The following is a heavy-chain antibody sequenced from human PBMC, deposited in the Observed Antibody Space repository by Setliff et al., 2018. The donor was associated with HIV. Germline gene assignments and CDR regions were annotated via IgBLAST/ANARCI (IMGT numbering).Heavy chain of an antibody. CDR1: GDSVSSGSYY. V-gene: IGHV4-61*02. D-gene: IGHD4-4*01. CDR3: ARESPLERTTTSYDYYGMDV. CDR2: IYTSGTT. J-gene: IGHJ6*02. Sequence: SETLSLTCTVSGDSVSSGSYYWSWIRQPAGKGLEWIGRIYTSGTTNYNPSLKSRVTISQDTSKNQFSLNLSSVTAADTAVYYCARESPLERTTTSYDYYGMDVWGQGTTVTVSS.